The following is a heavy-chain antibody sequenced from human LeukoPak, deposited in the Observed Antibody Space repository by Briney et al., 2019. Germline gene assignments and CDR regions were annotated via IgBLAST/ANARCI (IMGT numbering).Heavy chain of an antibody. D-gene: IGHD3-10*01. CDR1: GGSISRGSYY. Sequence: SETLSLTCTVSGGSISRGSYYWTWFRQPAGKGLEWIGRIYTSGNTNYNPSLKSRVTISVDTSKNQFSLKLSSVTAADTAVYYCARNARDYYGSGSPPYYYYYYMDVWGKGTTVTVSS. V-gene: IGHV4-61*02. CDR3: ARNARDYYGSGSPPYYYYYYMDV. CDR2: IYTSGNT. J-gene: IGHJ6*03.